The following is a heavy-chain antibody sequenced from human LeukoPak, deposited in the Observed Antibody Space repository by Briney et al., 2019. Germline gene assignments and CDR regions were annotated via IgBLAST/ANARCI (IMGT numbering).Heavy chain of an antibody. CDR2: IRSKANSYAT. CDR3: ARGRRYYGSGSEGEDY. CDR1: GFTFSGSA. V-gene: IGHV3-73*01. J-gene: IGHJ4*02. D-gene: IGHD3-10*01. Sequence: PGGSLRLSCAASGFTFSGSAMHWVRQASGKGLEWVGRIRSKANSYATAYAASVKGRFTISRDDSKNTAYLQMNSLKTEDTAVYYCARGRRYYGSGSEGEDYWGQGTLVTVSS.